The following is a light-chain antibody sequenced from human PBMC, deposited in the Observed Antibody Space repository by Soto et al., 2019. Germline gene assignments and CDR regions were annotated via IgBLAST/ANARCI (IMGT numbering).Light chain of an antibody. J-gene: IGKJ2*01. V-gene: IGKV3-15*01. CDR3: QQYNNWPAYT. Sequence: EILMTQSPATLSVSPGERVTLSCSVSRSFSSNLAWYQQKPGQAPRLLLYGASTRSTGIPARFSGSGSGTEFTLTISSLQSEDFAVDYGQQYNNWPAYTVGQGTKLEIK. CDR2: GAS. CDR1: RSFSSN.